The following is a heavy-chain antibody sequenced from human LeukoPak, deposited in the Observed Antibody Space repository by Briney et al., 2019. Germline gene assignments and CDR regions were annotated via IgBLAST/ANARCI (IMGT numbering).Heavy chain of an antibody. J-gene: IGHJ4*02. CDR3: ARGGYTVVVPAPMANFDY. Sequence: ASVKVSCKASGGTFSSYAISWVRQAPGQGLEWMGRIIPILGIANYAQKFQGRVTMTRDSSTSTVYMELSSLRSEDTAVYYCARGGYTVVVPAPMANFDYWGQGTLVTVSS. CDR1: GGTFSSYA. V-gene: IGHV1-69*04. CDR2: IIPILGIA. D-gene: IGHD2-2*01.